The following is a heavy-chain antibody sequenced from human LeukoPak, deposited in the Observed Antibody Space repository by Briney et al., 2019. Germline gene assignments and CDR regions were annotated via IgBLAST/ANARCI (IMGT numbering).Heavy chain of an antibody. CDR3: AGSRGSGSYYRRYYYYGMDV. V-gene: IGHV4-34*01. CDR2: INHSGST. J-gene: IGHJ6*04. D-gene: IGHD3-10*01. CDR1: GGSFSGYY. Sequence: SETLSLTCAVYGGSFSGYYWSWIRQPPGKGLEWIGEINHSGSTNYNPSLKSRVTISVDTSKNQFSLKLSSVTAADTAVYYCAGSRGSGSYYRRYYYYGMDVWGKGTTVTVSS.